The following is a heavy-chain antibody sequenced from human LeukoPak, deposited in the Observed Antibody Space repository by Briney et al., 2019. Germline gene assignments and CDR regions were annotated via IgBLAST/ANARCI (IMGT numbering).Heavy chain of an antibody. Sequence: SVKVSCKASGGTFSSYAISWVRQAPGQGLEWMGGIIPIFGTANYAQKFQGRVTITADKSTSTAYMELSSLRSEDTAVYYCARGLNDYGGNSDYWGQGTLVTVSS. CDR2: IIPIFGTA. V-gene: IGHV1-69*06. D-gene: IGHD4-23*01. CDR3: ARGLNDYGGNSDY. J-gene: IGHJ4*02. CDR1: GGTFSSYA.